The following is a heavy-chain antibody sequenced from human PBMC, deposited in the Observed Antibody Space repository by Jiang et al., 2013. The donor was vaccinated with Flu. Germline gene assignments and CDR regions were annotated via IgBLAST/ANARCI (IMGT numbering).Heavy chain of an antibody. CDR2: IIPIFGTA. D-gene: IGHD3-16*01. CDR1: SSHA. Sequence: SSHAISWVRQAPGQGLEWMGGIIPIFGTANYAXKFQGRVTITADESTSTAYMELSSLRSEDTAVYYCAREGPGGIVYWGQGTLVTVSS. J-gene: IGHJ4*02. V-gene: IGHV1-69*01. CDR3: AREGPGGIVY.